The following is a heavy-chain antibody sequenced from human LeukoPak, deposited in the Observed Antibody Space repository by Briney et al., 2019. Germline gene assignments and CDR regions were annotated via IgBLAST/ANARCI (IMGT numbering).Heavy chain of an antibody. J-gene: IGHJ4*02. V-gene: IGHV3-7*03. CDR1: GFTFSRYW. CDR2: MKQDGSEK. Sequence: GGSLRLSGAASGFTFSRYWMSWVRQAPGKGLEWVANMKQDGSEKYYVDSVKDRFTISRDNAKDSLYLQMNSLRAEDTAVYYCARDGSDYGEYDYWGQGTLVTVSS. D-gene: IGHD4-17*01. CDR3: ARDGSDYGEYDY.